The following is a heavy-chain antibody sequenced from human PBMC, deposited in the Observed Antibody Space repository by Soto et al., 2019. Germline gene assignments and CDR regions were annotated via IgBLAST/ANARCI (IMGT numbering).Heavy chain of an antibody. D-gene: IGHD3-10*01. CDR2: ISAYNGNT. V-gene: IGHV1-18*01. J-gene: IGHJ4*02. CDR1: GYTFTSYG. CDR3: ARDRMTPNYYGSGSYPGFDY. Sequence: QVPLVQSGAEVKKPGASVKVSCKASGYTFTSYGISWMRQAPGQGLEWMGWISAYNGNTNYAQKLQGRVTMTTDTSTSTAYMELRSLRSDDTAVYYCARDRMTPNYYGSGSYPGFDYWGQGTLVTVSS.